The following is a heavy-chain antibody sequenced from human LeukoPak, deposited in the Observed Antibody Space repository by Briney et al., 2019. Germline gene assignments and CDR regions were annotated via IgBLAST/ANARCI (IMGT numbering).Heavy chain of an antibody. CDR1: GFTFSSYS. CDR2: ISSSSSYI. J-gene: IGHJ6*02. V-gene: IGHV3-21*01. D-gene: IGHD5-18*01. CDR3: AVRGYSYGDGMDV. Sequence: GGSLRLSCAASGFTFSSYSMNWVRQAPGKGLEWVSSISSSSSYIYYADSVKSRFTISRDNAKNSLYLQMNSLRAEDTAVYYCAVRGYSYGDGMDVWGQGTTVTVSS.